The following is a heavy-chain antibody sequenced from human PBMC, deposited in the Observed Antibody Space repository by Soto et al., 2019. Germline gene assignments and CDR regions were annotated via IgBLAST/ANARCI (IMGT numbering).Heavy chain of an antibody. CDR2: VRSKADGGTT. V-gene: IGHV3-15*07. D-gene: IGHD1-26*01. CDR1: TFIFSNAY. J-gene: IGHJ4*02. Sequence: EVPLMESGGGLVQPGGSLRLSCAASTFIFSNAYINWVRQAPGKGPEWVGRVRSKADGGTTDYAAPVIGRFTISRDNSKNTLYLKMDSLKTEDTAVYYCAATYTGSYSFYFDSWGQGTLVTVSS. CDR3: AATYTGSYSFYFDS.